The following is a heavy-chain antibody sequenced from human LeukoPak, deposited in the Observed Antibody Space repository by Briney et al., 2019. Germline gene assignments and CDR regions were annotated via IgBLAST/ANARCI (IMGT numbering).Heavy chain of an antibody. V-gene: IGHV4-38-2*02. Sequence: SETLSLTCTVSGYSISSGYYWGWIRQPPGKGLEWIGTIYHSGSAYYNPSLKSRVTISVDTSKNQFSLKLSSVTAADTAVYYCARYGSGSKMHDFWGQGTLVTVSS. CDR3: ARYGSGSKMHDF. CDR2: IYHSGSA. CDR1: GYSISSGYY. D-gene: IGHD3-10*01. J-gene: IGHJ4*02.